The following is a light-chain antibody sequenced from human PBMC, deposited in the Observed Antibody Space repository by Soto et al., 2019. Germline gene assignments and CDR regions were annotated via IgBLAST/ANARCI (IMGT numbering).Light chain of an antibody. CDR3: HQYANSPQT. V-gene: IGKV3-20*01. CDR2: NAS. Sequence: EIVLTQSPGTLSLSPGERVTLSCRASQSVGNNYLGWYQQKPGQAPRLLIFNASRRPTGISDRFSGSGSGTDVTLTIIRLEPEDFAMYYCHQYANSPQTFGQGTRLEIK. J-gene: IGKJ5*01. CDR1: QSVGNNY.